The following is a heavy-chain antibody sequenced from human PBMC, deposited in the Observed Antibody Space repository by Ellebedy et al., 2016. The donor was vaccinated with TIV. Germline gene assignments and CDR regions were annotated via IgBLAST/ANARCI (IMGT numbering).Heavy chain of an antibody. Sequence: GESLKISCVASGFTFSNYNMNWVRQPPGKGLEWVSSIRSTGSDQYYAESARGRFTISRDNAQNSLFLQMNSLRAEDTAVYYCARGLSTPDSWGQGTLVIVSS. J-gene: IGHJ4*02. D-gene: IGHD2-15*01. CDR3: ARGLSTPDS. CDR2: IRSTGSDQ. V-gene: IGHV3-21*01. CDR1: GFTFSNYN.